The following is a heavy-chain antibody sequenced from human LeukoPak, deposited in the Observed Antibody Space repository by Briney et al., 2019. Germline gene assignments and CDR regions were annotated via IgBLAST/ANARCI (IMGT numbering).Heavy chain of an antibody. CDR1: GDSISSYY. CDR3: ARHSNYFDY. Sequence: KPSETLSLTCTVSGDSISSYYWSWIRQPPGKGLEWIGYIYYSGSTHYNPSLKSRVTISVDTSKNQFSLRLSSVAAADTAVYYCARHSNYFDYWGQGTLVTVSS. CDR2: IYYSGST. J-gene: IGHJ4*02. V-gene: IGHV4-59*01.